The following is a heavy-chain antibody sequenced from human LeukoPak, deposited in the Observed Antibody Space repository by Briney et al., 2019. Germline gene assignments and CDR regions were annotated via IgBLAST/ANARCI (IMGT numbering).Heavy chain of an antibody. Sequence: GESLKVSCKASGYTFTSYGISWVRQAPGQGLEWMGWISAYNGNTKYAQTLQGRVTMTTDTSTSTAYMELRSLRSDDTAVYYCTSTGYSGHDPLHYWGRGTLVTVSS. CDR2: ISAYNGNT. D-gene: IGHD5-12*01. J-gene: IGHJ4*02. CDR3: TSTGYSGHDPLHY. V-gene: IGHV1-18*01. CDR1: GYTFTSYG.